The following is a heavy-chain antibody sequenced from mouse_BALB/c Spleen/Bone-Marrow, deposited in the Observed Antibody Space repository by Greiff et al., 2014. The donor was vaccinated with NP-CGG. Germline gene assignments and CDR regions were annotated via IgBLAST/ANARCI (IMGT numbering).Heavy chain of an antibody. V-gene: IGHV1S56*01. Sequence: QVHVKQSGPELVKPGASVRISCKASGYTFTSYYIHWVKQRPGQGLEWIGWIYPGNVNTKYNEKFRGKATLTADESSSTAYMQLSSLTSEDSAVYFCARDTMDYWGQGTSVTVSS. J-gene: IGHJ4*01. CDR3: ARDTMDY. CDR1: GYTFTSYY. CDR2: IYPGNVNT.